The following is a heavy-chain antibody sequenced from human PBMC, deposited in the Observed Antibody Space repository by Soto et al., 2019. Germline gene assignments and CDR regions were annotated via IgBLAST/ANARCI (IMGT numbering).Heavy chain of an antibody. V-gene: IGHV4-30-2*01. CDR2: IYHSGST. CDR1: GGSISSGGYS. D-gene: IGHD2-2*01. J-gene: IGHJ5*02. Sequence: SETLSLTCAVSGGSISSGGYSWSWIRQPPGRGLEWIGYIYHSGSTYYNPSLKSRVTISVDRSKNQFSLKLSSVTAADTAVYYCARVPDRWGQGTLVTVSS. CDR3: ARVPDR.